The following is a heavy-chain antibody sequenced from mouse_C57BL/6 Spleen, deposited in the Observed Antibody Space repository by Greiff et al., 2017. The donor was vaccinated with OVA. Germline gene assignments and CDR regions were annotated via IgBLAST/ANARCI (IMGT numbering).Heavy chain of an antibody. Sequence: LVESGPELVKPGASVKISCKASGYSFTSYYIHWVKQRPGQGLEWIGWIYPGSGNTKYNEKFKGKATLTADTSSSTAYMQLSSLTSEDSAVYYCARFGNYENFDYWGQGTTLTVSS. V-gene: IGHV1-66*01. CDR1: GYSFTSYY. D-gene: IGHD2-1*01. J-gene: IGHJ2*01. CDR3: ARFGNYENFDY. CDR2: IYPGSGNT.